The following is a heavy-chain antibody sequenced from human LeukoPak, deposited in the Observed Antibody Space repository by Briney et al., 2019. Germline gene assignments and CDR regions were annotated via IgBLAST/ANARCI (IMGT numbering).Heavy chain of an antibody. CDR2: INPSGGST. J-gene: IGHJ4*02. Sequence: EASVKVSCEASGYTFTSYYMHWVRQAPGQGLEWMGIINPSGGSTSYAQKFQGRVTMTRDTSTSTVYMELSSLRSEDTAVYYCARTPYYDFWSGDFDYWGQGTLVTVSS. V-gene: IGHV1-46*03. D-gene: IGHD3-3*01. CDR1: GYTFTSYY. CDR3: ARTPYYDFWSGDFDY.